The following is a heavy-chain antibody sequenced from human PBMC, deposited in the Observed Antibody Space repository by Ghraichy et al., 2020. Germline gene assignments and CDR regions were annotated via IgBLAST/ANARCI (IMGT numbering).Heavy chain of an antibody. J-gene: IGHJ4*02. CDR3: ARGLRVYDY. CDR1: GFIFDSYW. D-gene: IGHD6-6*01. Sequence: GGSLRLSCVVSGFIFDSYWMSWVRQAPGKGLEWVATIKEDANDKYSVDSVKGRFSISRDNAKNSLYLQMNSLRAEDTAVYYCARGLRVYDYWGQGTQVTVSS. CDR2: IKEDANDK. V-gene: IGHV3-7*01.